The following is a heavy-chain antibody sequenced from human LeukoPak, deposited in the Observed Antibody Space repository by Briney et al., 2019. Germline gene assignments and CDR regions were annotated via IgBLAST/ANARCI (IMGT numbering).Heavy chain of an antibody. D-gene: IGHD6-6*01. CDR2: IYHSGST. CDR3: AREYSSSSSYLDY. J-gene: IGHJ4*02. Sequence: SETLSLTCTVSGYSISSGYYWGWIRQPPGKGLEWIGSIYHSGSTYYNPSLKSRVTISVDTSKNQFSLKLSSVTAADTAVYYCAREYSSSSSYLDYWGQGTLVTVSS. CDR1: GYSISSGYY. V-gene: IGHV4-38-2*02.